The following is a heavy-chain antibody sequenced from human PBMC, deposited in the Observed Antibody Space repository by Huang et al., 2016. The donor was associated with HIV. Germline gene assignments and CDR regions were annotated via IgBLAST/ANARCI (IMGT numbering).Heavy chain of an antibody. CDR3: ARDATKNPRGWFDP. J-gene: IGHJ5*02. Sequence: QVHLQQWGAGLLKSAETLSLTCAVYGGSLSGYYWSWLRQTPGKGLEWIGEISNLRSPNYNPGLKSRVSISMDGSKKQFSLKLRSISDADTAVYFCARDATKNPRGWFDPWGQGTLVTVSS. V-gene: IGHV4-34*02. CDR1: GGSLSGYY. CDR2: ISNLRSP. D-gene: IGHD3-10*01.